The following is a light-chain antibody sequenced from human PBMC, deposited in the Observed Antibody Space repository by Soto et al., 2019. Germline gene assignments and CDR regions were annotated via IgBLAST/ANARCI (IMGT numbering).Light chain of an antibody. J-gene: IGKJ3*01. CDR1: QDISNY. CDR3: QQYDNLPPHSFT. V-gene: IGKV1-33*01. Sequence: DIPMTQSPSSLSASVGDRVTITCQASQDISNYLNWYQQKPGKAPKLLIYDASNLETGVPSRFSGSGSGTDFTFTISSLQPEDIATYYCQQYDNLPPHSFTFGPGTKVDIK. CDR2: DAS.